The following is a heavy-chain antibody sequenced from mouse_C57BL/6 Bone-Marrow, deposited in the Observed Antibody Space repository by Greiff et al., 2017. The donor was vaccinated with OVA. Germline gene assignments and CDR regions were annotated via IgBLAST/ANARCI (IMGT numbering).Heavy chain of an antibody. CDR3: ARERGLLRAWFAY. CDR2: ISDGGSYT. V-gene: IGHV5-4*01. J-gene: IGHJ3*01. Sequence: DVMLVESGGGLVKPGGSLKLSCAASGFTFSSYAMSWVRQTPEKRLEWVATISDGGSYTYYPDNVKGRFTISRDNAKNNLYLQMSHLKSEDTAMYYCARERGLLRAWFAYWGQGTLVTVSA. CDR1: GFTFSSYA. D-gene: IGHD2-3*01.